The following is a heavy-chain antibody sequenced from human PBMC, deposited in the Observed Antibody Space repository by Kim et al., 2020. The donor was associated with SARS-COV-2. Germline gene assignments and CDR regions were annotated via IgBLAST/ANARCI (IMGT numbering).Heavy chain of an antibody. CDR2: MDPDGTTI. D-gene: IGHD6-13*01. Sequence: GGSLRLSCAASGFTFSSYWFHWVRQAPEKGLVWVSRMDPDGTTINYADSVKGRFTISRDNAKNTLYLQMNILRADDTAVYYCVRGTIAPAGTDYWGQGTLVTVSP. V-gene: IGHV3-74*01. CDR3: VRGTIAPAGTDY. J-gene: IGHJ4*02. CDR1: GFTFSSYW.